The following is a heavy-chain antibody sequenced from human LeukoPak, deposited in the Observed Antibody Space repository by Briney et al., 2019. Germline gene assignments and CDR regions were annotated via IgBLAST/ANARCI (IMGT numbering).Heavy chain of an antibody. CDR3: ARDATRFYDY. J-gene: IGHJ4*02. CDR1: GFTFSSYA. CDR2: ISSSSSYI. V-gene: IGHV3-21*01. Sequence: RAGGSLRLSCAASGFTFSSYAMSWVRQAPGKGLEWVSSISSSSSYIYYADSVKGRFTISRDNAKNSLYLQMNSLRAEDTAVYFCARDATRFYDYWGQGTLVTVSS. D-gene: IGHD3-3*01.